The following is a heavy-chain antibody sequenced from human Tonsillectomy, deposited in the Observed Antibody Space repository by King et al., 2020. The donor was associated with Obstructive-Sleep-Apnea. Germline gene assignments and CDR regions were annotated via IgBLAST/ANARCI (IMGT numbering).Heavy chain of an antibody. J-gene: IGHJ5*02. CDR1: GGSISSYY. V-gene: IGHV4-59*01. CDR2: IYYSGST. Sequence: VQLQESGPGLVKPSETLSLTCTVSGGSISSYYWSWIRQPPGKGLEWIGYIYYSGSTNYNPSLKSRVTISVDTSKNQFSLKLSSVTAADTAVYYCARGDDFWSGYYTGNWFDPWGQGTLVTVSS. CDR3: ARGDDFWSGYYTGNWFDP. D-gene: IGHD3-3*01.